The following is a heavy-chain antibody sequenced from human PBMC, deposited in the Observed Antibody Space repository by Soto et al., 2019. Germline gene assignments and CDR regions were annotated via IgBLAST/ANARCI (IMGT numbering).Heavy chain of an antibody. CDR1: GGSFTDYY. CDR2: INHSASS. J-gene: IGHJ6*02. V-gene: IGHV4-34*01. CDR3: ARGEYDSSGLYSWAPLGFDV. Sequence: QVQLRQWGAGLLKPSETLVLTCAVSGGSFTDYYWGWIRQSPGKGLEWIGEINHSASSTYNPSLASRVTILVETSKKHFSLRLTYVTAADSAMYYCARGEYDSSGLYSWAPLGFDVWGQGTTVTVSS. D-gene: IGHD3-22*01.